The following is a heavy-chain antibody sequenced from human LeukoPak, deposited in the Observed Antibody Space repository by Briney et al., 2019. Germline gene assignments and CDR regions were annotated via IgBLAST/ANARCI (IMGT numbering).Heavy chain of an antibody. CDR2: IKQDGSEK. CDR3: ASHDTLYYDSSGYYSG. V-gene: IGHV3-7*03. Sequence: GGSLRLSCAASGFTFSNHWMTWVRQAPGKGLEWVANIKQDGSEKYYVDSVKGRFTISRDNAKNSLYLQMNSLRAEDTAVYYCASHDTLYYDSSGYYSGWGQGTLVTVSS. CDR1: GFTFSNHW. J-gene: IGHJ4*02. D-gene: IGHD3-22*01.